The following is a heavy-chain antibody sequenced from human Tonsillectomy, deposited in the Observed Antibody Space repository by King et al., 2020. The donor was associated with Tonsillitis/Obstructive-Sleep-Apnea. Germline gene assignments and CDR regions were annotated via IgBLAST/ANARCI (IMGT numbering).Heavy chain of an antibody. CDR2: IDPSDSYT. J-gene: IGHJ6*02. V-gene: IGHV5-10-1*03. CDR1: GYSFTSYW. CDR3: ARHYSGYSYGLGDTYYYYGMDV. Sequence: EAQLVQSGAEVKKPGESLRISCKGSGYSFTSYWISWVRQMPGKGLEWMGTIDPSDSYTNYSPSFQGHVTISADKSISTAYLQWSSLKASDTAMYYCARHYSGYSYGLGDTYYYYGMDVWGQGTTVTVSS. D-gene: IGHD5-18*01.